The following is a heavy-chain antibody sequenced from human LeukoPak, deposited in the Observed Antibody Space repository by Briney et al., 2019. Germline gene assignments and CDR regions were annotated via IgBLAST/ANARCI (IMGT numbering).Heavy chain of an antibody. CDR3: AREPTSAADV. CDR2: IYSGGST. Sequence: HPGGSLRLSCAASGFTVSSNYMSWVRQAPGKGLEWVSVIYSGGSTYYADSVKGRFTISRDNSKNTLYLQMNSLRAEDTAVYYCAREPTSAADVWGQGTTVTVSS. D-gene: IGHD6-13*01. V-gene: IGHV3-66*01. CDR1: GFTVSSNY. J-gene: IGHJ6*02.